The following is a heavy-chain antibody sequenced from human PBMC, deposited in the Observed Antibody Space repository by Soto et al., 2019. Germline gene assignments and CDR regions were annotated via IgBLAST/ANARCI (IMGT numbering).Heavy chain of an antibody. D-gene: IGHD2-2*01. V-gene: IGHV3-23*01. CDR3: AKVKGDCSSNSCFSYYYSLDV. J-gene: IGHJ6*03. CDR1: GFTFSSYA. CDR2: ISGSGGST. Sequence: EVQLLESGGGLVQPGGSLRLSCAASGFTFSSYAMSWVRQAPGKGLEWVSAISGSGGSTYYADSVKGRFTISRDNSKNTLYMKMNSLRAEDTAVYYCAKVKGDCSSNSCFSYYYSLDVGGKGTKVTVSS.